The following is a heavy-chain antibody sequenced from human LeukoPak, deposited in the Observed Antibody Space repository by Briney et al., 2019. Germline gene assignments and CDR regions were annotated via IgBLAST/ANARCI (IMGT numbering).Heavy chain of an antibody. CDR1: GGSFSGYY. V-gene: IGHV4-34*01. J-gene: IGHJ4*02. CDR2: INHSGST. Sequence: SETLSLTCAVYGGSFSGYYWSWIRQPPGKGLEWIGEINHSGSTNYNPSLKSRVTISVDTSKNQFPLKLSSVTAADTAVYYCATSSGYYYDPLHFDYWGQGTLVTVSS. CDR3: ATSSGYYYDPLHFDY. D-gene: IGHD3-22*01.